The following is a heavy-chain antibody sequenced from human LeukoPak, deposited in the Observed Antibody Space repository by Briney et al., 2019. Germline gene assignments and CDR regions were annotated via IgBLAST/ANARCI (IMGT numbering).Heavy chain of an antibody. V-gene: IGHV4-34*01. CDR3: AKGPPAMVNIVYFDY. Sequence: SETLSLTCAVYGGSFSGYYWSWIRQPPGKGLEWIGEINHSGSTNYNPSLKSRVTISVDTSKNQFSLKLSSVTAADTAVYYCAKGPPAMVNIVYFDYWGQGTLVTVSS. CDR2: INHSGST. CDR1: GGSFSGYY. J-gene: IGHJ4*02. D-gene: IGHD2-21*01.